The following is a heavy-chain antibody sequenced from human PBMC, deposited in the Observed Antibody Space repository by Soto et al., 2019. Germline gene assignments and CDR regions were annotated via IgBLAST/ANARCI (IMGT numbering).Heavy chain of an antibody. D-gene: IGHD3-22*01. CDR1: GFTFSSYG. Sequence: PGGFLRLSCAASGFTFSSYGMHWVRQAPGKGLEWVAVIWYDGSNKYYADSVKGRFTISRDNSKNTLYLQMNSLRAEDTAVYYCARDPRNYYDSRVGYFDLWGRGTLVTVSS. CDR3: ARDPRNYYDSRVGYFDL. J-gene: IGHJ2*01. CDR2: IWYDGSNK. V-gene: IGHV3-33*01.